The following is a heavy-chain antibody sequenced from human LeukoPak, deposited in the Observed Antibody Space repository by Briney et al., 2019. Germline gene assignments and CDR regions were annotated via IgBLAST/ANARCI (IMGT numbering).Heavy chain of an antibody. CDR1: GYTFTGYY. D-gene: IGHD3-10*01. Sequence: RASVKVSCKASGYTFTGYYMHWVRQAPGQGLEWMGWINPNSGGTNYAQKFQGRVTMTRDTSISTAYMELSRLRSDDTAVYYCAREYGSGSSHFDWFDPWGQGTLVTVSS. CDR3: AREYGSGSSHFDWFDP. V-gene: IGHV1-2*02. J-gene: IGHJ5*02. CDR2: INPNSGGT.